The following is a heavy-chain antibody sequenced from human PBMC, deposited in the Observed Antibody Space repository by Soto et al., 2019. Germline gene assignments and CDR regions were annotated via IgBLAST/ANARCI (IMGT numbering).Heavy chain of an antibody. Sequence: SVKVSCKASGGTFGSYAISWVRQAPGQGLEWMGGIIPIFGTANYAQKFQGRVTITADESTSTAYMELSSLRSEDTAEYYCARDPRHPPPSGVAGPFYYFFGMDVWGQGTTGTVS. CDR3: ARDPRHPPPSGVAGPFYYFFGMDV. V-gene: IGHV1-69*01. D-gene: IGHD3-10*01. J-gene: IGHJ6*02. CDR1: GGTFGSYA. CDR2: IIPIFGTA.